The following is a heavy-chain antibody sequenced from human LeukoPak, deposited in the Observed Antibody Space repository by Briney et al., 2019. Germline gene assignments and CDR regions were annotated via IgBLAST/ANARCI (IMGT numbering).Heavy chain of an antibody. D-gene: IGHD6-19*01. CDR1: GYTFTSYD. Sequence: GASVRVSCKASGYTFTSYDINWVRQATGQGLEWMGWMNPNSGNTGYAQKFQGRVTMTRNTSISTAYMELSSLRSEDTAVYYCARGRVSSGLYYYYYYMDVWGKGTTVTISS. J-gene: IGHJ6*03. V-gene: IGHV1-8*01. CDR3: ARGRVSSGLYYYYYYMDV. CDR2: MNPNSGNT.